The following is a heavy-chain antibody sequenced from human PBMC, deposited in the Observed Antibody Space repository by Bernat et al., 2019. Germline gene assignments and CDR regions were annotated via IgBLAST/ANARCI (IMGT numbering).Heavy chain of an antibody. CDR1: GGSFSGYY. CDR3: ARGTAVVVVAATVWFDA. V-gene: IGHV4-34*01. J-gene: IGHJ5*02. D-gene: IGHD2-15*01. CDR2: INHSGST. Sequence: QVQLQQWGAGLLKPSETLSLTCAVYGGSFSGYYWSWIRQPPGKGLGWIGEINHSGSTNYNPSLKSRVNISVDTSKNQFSLKLSSVTAADTAVYYCARGTAVVVVAATVWFDAWGQGTLVTVSS.